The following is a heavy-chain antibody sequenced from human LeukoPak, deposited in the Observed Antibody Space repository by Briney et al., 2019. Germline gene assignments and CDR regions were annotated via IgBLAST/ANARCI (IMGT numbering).Heavy chain of an antibody. Sequence: SQTLSLTCTVSGGSISSGGYYWSWIRQHPGKGLEWIGYIYYSGSTYYNPSLKSRVTISVDTSKNQFSLKLSSVTAADTAVYYCATEKGRGVRGVITYYFDYWGQGTLVTVSS. CDR3: ATEKGRGVRGVITYYFDY. J-gene: IGHJ4*02. D-gene: IGHD3-10*01. CDR1: GGSISSGGYY. V-gene: IGHV4-31*03. CDR2: IYYSGST.